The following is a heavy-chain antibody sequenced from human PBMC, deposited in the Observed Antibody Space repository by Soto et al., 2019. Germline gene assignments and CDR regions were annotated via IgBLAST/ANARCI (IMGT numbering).Heavy chain of an antibody. CDR1: GFTFDDYA. CDR2: INWNSGSI. V-gene: IGHV3-9*01. Sequence: EVQLVESGGGLVQPGRSLRLSCAASGFTFDDYAMHWVRQVPGKALEWVSGINWNSGSIGNGDSVKGRFAISRDNAKNSLHLQMNSLSAEDTAFYYCVKDESINWYSGHFRHWGQGTLVTVSS. D-gene: IGHD6-13*01. CDR3: VKDESINWYSGHFRH. J-gene: IGHJ1*01.